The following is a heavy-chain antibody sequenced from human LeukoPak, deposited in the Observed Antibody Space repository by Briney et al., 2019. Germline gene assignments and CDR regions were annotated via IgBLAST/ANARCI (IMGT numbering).Heavy chain of an antibody. Sequence: ASVKVSCKASGYTFTSYDINWVRQATGQGLEWMGWMNPNSGNTVYAQKFQGRVTMTRSTSLSTAYMELSSLRSEDTAVYYCARGRLALYSSSSEYFDYWGQGTLVTVSS. V-gene: IGHV1-8*01. CDR1: GYTFTSYD. D-gene: IGHD6-6*01. J-gene: IGHJ4*02. CDR2: MNPNSGNT. CDR3: ARGRLALYSSSSEYFDY.